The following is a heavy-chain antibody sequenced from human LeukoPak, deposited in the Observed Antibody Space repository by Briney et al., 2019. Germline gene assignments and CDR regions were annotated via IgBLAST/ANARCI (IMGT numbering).Heavy chain of an antibody. V-gene: IGHV3-30*04. CDR3: ARDRYYGSGTYGMDV. J-gene: IGHJ6*02. D-gene: IGHD3-10*01. Sequence: PGGSLRLSCAASGFTLSSYAMHWVRQAPGKGLEWVAVISYDGSNKYYADSVKGRFTISRDNSKNTLYLQMNSLRAEDTAVYYCARDRYYGSGTYGMDVWGQGTTVTVSS. CDR2: ISYDGSNK. CDR1: GFTLSSYA.